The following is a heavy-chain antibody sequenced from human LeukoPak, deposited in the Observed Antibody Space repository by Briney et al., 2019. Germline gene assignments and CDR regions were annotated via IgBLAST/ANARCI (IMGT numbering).Heavy chain of an antibody. V-gene: IGHV3-48*01. CDR3: ATAKKDC. CDR2: ISNSSSII. CDR1: GFTFSRYS. J-gene: IGHJ4*02. Sequence: PGGSLRLSCAASGFTFSRYSMNWVRQAPGGGLEWVSYISNSSSIIYYSDSVKGRFTISRDNAKNSLYLQMNSLRADDTAVYCCATAKKDCWGQGTLVTVSS.